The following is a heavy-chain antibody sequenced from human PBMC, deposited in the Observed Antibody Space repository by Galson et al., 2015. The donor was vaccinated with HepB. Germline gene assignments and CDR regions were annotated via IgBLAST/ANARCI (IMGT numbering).Heavy chain of an antibody. Sequence: QSGAEVTKPGESLRISCKGSGYSFTSYWISWVRQMPGKGLEWMGRIDPSDSSTNYSPSSQGHVTISADESISTAYLQWSSLKASDTAMYYCARHGDTGMDTPGCDDYWGQGTLVTVSS. CDR1: GYSFTSYW. J-gene: IGHJ4*02. V-gene: IGHV5-10-1*01. CDR3: ARHGDTGMDTPGCDDY. CDR2: IDPSDSST. D-gene: IGHD5-18*01.